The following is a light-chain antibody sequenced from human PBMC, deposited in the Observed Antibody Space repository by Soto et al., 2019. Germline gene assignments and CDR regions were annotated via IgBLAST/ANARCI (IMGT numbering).Light chain of an antibody. CDR2: QDT. Sequence: SYELTQPPSVSVSPGQTATITCSGDNLGDKYACWYQQKPGQSPVLVIYQDTRRPSGVPERFSGSNSGNTATLTISGTQAIDEADYYCQALDSNTVFVGGSKLTVL. V-gene: IGLV3-1*01. J-gene: IGLJ2*01. CDR3: QALDSNTV. CDR1: NLGDKY.